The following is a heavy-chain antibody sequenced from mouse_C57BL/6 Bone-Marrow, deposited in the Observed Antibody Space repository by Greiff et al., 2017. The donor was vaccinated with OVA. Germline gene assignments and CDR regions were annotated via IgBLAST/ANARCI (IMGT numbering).Heavy chain of an antibody. V-gene: IGHV1-4*01. CDR2: INPSSGYT. CDR1: GYTFTSYT. CDR3: ARTVVAHYCDY. Sequence: VQLQQSGAELARPGASVKMSCKASGYTFTSYTMHWVKQRPGQGLEWIGYINPSSGYTKYNQKFKDKATLTADKSSSTAYMQLSSLTSEDSAVYYCARTVVAHYCDYWGQGTTLTVSS. D-gene: IGHD1-1*01. J-gene: IGHJ2*01.